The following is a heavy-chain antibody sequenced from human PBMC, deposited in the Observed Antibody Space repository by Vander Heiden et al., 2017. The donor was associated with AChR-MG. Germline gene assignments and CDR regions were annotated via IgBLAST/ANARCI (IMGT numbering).Heavy chain of an antibody. V-gene: IGHV3-21*01. Sequence: EVQLVESGGGLVKPGGSLRLSCAASGFTFSSSSLNCVRQAPGKGLEWVSSIRSSSSYIYYADSVKGRFTISRDNAKNSLYLQMNSLRAEDTAVYYCARGTYYDYVWGSSDYWGQGTLGTVSS. CDR1: GFTFSSSS. CDR2: IRSSSSYI. D-gene: IGHD3-16*01. CDR3: ARGTYYDYVWGSSDY. J-gene: IGHJ4*02.